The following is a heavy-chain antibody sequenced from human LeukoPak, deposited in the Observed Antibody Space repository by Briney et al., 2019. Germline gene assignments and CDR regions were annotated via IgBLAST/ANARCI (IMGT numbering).Heavy chain of an antibody. D-gene: IGHD2-15*01. CDR2: IYYSGST. CDR1: GGSIRSYY. V-gene: IGHV4-59*01. J-gene: IGHJ6*02. CDR3: ARLLGFYYYGMDV. Sequence: SETLSLTCTVSGGSIRSYYWSWIRQPPGKGLEGVGYIYYSGSTNYNPSLKSRVTISVDTSKTQFSLKLSSVTAADTAVYYCARLLGFYYYGMDVWGQGTTVTVSS.